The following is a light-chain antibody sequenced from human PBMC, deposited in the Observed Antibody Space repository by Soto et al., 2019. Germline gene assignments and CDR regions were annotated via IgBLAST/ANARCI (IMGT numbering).Light chain of an antibody. CDR2: AAS. V-gene: IGKV1-39*01. CDR3: QQSHGIPYT. J-gene: IGKJ2*01. Sequence: DIQRTQSPSSLSASVGDRVTITCRASQTISTYLNWYQQEPGKAPKLLIYAASSLQSGVPSRFSGSGSGTDSTLTISSLQPEDFAAYYCQQSHGIPYTFGQGTKLEIK. CDR1: QTISTY.